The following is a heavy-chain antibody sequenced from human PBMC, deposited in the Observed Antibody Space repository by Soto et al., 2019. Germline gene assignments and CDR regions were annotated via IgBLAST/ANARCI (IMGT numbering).Heavy chain of an antibody. D-gene: IGHD5-12*01. CDR3: AREGDRGYDGVPYYYYGRDV. CDR2: ISYDGSNK. CDR1: GFTFSTYA. Sequence: QVQLVESGGGVVLPGRSLRLSCAASGFTFSTYAMHWVRQAPGKGLEWVAVISYDGSNKYYADSAKGRFTISRDNSKKTLYLQMNSLRGEDTAVYYCAREGDRGYDGVPYYYYGRDVWGQGTTVTVSS. J-gene: IGHJ6*02. V-gene: IGHV3-30-3*01.